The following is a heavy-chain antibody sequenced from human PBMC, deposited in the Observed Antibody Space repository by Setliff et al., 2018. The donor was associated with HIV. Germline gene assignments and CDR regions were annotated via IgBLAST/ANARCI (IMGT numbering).Heavy chain of an antibody. CDR3: AKCSEMLGTPATSSGYYCGWFDP. D-gene: IGHD3-22*01. CDR2: ISVYNGNT. Sequence: ASVKVSCKASGYTFTAYGITWVRQAPGQGLEWMGWISVYNGNTNYAQKLQGRVTMATDTSTGTTYLDLRNLRSDDTAVYYCAKCSEMLGTPATSSGYYCGWFDPWGQGTLVTVSS. V-gene: IGHV1-18*01. CDR1: GYTFTAYG. J-gene: IGHJ5*02.